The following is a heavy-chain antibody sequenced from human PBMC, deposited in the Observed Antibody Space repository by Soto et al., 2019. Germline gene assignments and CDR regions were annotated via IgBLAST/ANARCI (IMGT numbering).Heavy chain of an antibody. Sequence: QMQLQASGPRLVKTSETLSLTCTVSGGSMTNLYWSWVRQTPGKRLEWIGYIYYTGNTYYNPSLKSRVTISVDTSTNQFSLRLNSVTAAGTAVYYCARGGWSLDDWGQGALVTVSS. V-gene: IGHV4-59*11. D-gene: IGHD2-15*01. J-gene: IGHJ4*02. CDR2: IYYTGNT. CDR1: GGSMTNLY. CDR3: ARGGWSLDD.